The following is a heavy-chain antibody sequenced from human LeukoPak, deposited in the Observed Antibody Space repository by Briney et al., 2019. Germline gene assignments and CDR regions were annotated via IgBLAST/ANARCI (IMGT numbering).Heavy chain of an antibody. Sequence: PGGSLRLSCAASGFTFSSYNMNWVRQAPGKGLEWVSYISGSSSTIYYVDSVKGRFTISRDNAKNSLFLQMNSLKTEDTAVYYCTAGWNRWGQGTLVTVSS. CDR2: ISGSSSTI. CDR3: TAGWNR. V-gene: IGHV3-48*01. D-gene: IGHD1-1*01. J-gene: IGHJ4*02. CDR1: GFTFSSYN.